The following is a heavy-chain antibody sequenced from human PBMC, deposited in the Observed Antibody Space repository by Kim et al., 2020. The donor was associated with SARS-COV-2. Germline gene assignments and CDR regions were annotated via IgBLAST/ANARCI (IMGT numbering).Heavy chain of an antibody. J-gene: IGHJ4*02. D-gene: IGHD2-21*02. V-gene: IGHV1-69*01. CDR3: AREPDRCGGDCYTLDY. Sequence: KFQGRVTITADEYTSTAYMELSSLRSEDTAVYYCAREPDRCGGDCYTLDYWGQGTLVTVSS.